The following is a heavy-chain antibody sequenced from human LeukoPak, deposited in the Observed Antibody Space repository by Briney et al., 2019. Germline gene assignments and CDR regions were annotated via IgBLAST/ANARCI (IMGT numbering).Heavy chain of an antibody. CDR1: GGTFSSYA. V-gene: IGHV1-69*05. CDR2: IIPIFGTA. Sequence: GASVKVSCKASGGTFSSYAISWVRQAPGQGLEWMGRIIPIFGTAHYAQKFQGRVTITTDESTSTAYMELSSLRSEDTAVYYCARDHCSGGSCYTFDYWGQGTLVTVSS. J-gene: IGHJ4*02. CDR3: ARDHCSGGSCYTFDY. D-gene: IGHD2-15*01.